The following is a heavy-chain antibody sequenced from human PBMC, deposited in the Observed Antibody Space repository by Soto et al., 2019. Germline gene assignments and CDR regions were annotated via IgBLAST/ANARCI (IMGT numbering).Heavy chain of an antibody. V-gene: IGHV5-51*01. CDR2: IYPGDSDT. Sequence: GESLKISCKGSGYSFTNYWIGWVRQMPGKGLEWMGIIYPGDSDTRYSPSFQGHVTISADKSISTAYLQWSSLKASDTAMYYCARQDPYYYDSTTAFYFDYWGQGSRVTVSP. D-gene: IGHD3-22*01. CDR1: GYSFTNYW. J-gene: IGHJ4*02. CDR3: ARQDPYYYDSTTAFYFDY.